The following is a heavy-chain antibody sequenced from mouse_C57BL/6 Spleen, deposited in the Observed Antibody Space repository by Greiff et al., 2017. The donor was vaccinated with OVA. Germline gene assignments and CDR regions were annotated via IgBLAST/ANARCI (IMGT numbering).Heavy chain of an antibody. J-gene: IGHJ4*01. D-gene: IGHD2-1*01. CDR3: VRWGHYGNYVDYAMDY. V-gene: IGHV10-1*01. CDR2: ISSKSNNYET. Sequence: EVQLVESGGGLVQPTGSLKLSCAASGFSFNHYAMNWVRQAPGKGLEWVASISSKSNNYETSYAESVKARFPITRDDSESMLYLQMNNLKTEYTAMYYCVRWGHYGNYVDYAMDYWGQGTSVTVSS. CDR1: GFSFNHYA.